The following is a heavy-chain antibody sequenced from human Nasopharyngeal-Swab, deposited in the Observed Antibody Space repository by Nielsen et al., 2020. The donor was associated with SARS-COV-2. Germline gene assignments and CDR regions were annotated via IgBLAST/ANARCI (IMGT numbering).Heavy chain of an antibody. D-gene: IGHD6-6*01. CDR3: ASSMSIAARPRGYYYYGMDV. Sequence: GESLKISCAASGFTFSSYSMNWVRQAPGKGLEWVSAITSSSTYTYYADSVKGRFTISRDNARNSLYLQMNSLRAEDTAVYYCASSMSIAARPRGYYYYGMDVWGQGTTVTVSS. CDR1: GFTFSSYS. V-gene: IGHV3-21*01. CDR2: ITSSSTYT. J-gene: IGHJ6*02.